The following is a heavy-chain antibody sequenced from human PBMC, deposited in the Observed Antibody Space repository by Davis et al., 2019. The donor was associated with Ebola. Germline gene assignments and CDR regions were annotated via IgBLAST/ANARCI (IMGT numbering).Heavy chain of an antibody. CDR3: ARVSTSSGNFYYYMDV. CDR2: ISSSSSYI. V-gene: IGHV3-21*01. D-gene: IGHD6-6*01. Sequence: GSLRLSCAASRFTFSSYSMDWVRQAPGKGLEWVSSISSSSSYIYYADSVKGRFTISRDNAKKSLYLQMNSLRAEDTAVYYCARVSTSSGNFYYYMDVWGKGTTVTVSS. J-gene: IGHJ6*03. CDR1: RFTFSSYS.